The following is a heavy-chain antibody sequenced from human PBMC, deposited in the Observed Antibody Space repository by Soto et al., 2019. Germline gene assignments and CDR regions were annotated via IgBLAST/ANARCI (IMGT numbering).Heavy chain of an antibody. CDR1: GYTFTIYW. CDR2: IYPSDSDT. D-gene: IGHD4-17*01. V-gene: IGHV5-51*01. J-gene: IGHJ4*02. Sequence: GESLKISFQVSGYTFTIYWIGWVRQMPGKGLEWMGIIYPSDSDTRYSPSFQGQVTISADQSINTAYLQWDSLKASDTAIYYCARPANTVADHFDLWGQGTPVTVYS. CDR3: ARPANTVADHFDL.